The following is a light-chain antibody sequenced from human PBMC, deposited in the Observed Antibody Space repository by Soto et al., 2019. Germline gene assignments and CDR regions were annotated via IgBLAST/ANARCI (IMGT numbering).Light chain of an antibody. J-gene: IGLJ1*01. V-gene: IGLV2-23*01. Sequence: QSALTQPASVSGSPGQSITISCTGTSSDVGSGNVVSWYQHYPGKAPQLRIYEGFKRPSGVSSRFSGPKSGNTAYLTISGLQAEDEAEYYCCSHAGRNTYVFGTGTKATV. CDR3: CSHAGRNTYV. CDR1: SSDVGSGNV. CDR2: EGF.